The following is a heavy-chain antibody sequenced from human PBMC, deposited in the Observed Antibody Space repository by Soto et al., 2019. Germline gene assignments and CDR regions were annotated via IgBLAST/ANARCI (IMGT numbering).Heavy chain of an antibody. V-gene: IGHV4-34*01. J-gene: IGHJ5*02. D-gene: IGHD3-3*01. CDR3: ARDSGTYYDFWSGTRGNWFDP. CDR2: INHSGST. CDR1: GGSFIGYY. Sequence: LSLTFAVYGGSFIGYYWSWIRQPPGKGLEWIGEINHSGSTNYNPSLKSRVTTSVDTSKNQFSLKLSSVTAADTAVYYCARDSGTYYDFWSGTRGNWFDPWGQGTLVTVSS.